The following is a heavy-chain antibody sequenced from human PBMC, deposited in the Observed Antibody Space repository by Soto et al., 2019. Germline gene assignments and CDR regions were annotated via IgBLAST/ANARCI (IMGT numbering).Heavy chain of an antibody. CDR2: IYYSGST. J-gene: IGHJ5*02. Sequence: LSLTCTVSGGSISSYYWSWIRQPPGKGLEWIGYIYYSGSTNYNPSLKSRVTISVDTSKNQFSLKLSSVTAADTAVYYCARVSGYTRDWFDPWGQGTLVTVSS. V-gene: IGHV4-59*01. CDR1: GGSISSYY. CDR3: ARVSGYTRDWFDP. D-gene: IGHD3-3*01.